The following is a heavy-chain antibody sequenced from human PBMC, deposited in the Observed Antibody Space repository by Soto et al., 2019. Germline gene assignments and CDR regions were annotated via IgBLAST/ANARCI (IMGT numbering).Heavy chain of an antibody. CDR1: GGTVSSYA. D-gene: IGHD3-10*01. CDR3: ARDVSSDTTGFRGYDV. V-gene: IGHV1-69*01. J-gene: IGHJ4*02. Sequence: QLHLVQSGAEVKKAGSSVKVSCKASGGTVSSYAITWVRQAPGKGLEWMGVFIPIFVSAHYAPKFQGRITINEDESTSTAYMELSGLTSEDTAIYYCARDVSSDTTGFRGYDVWGQGTQVNVS. CDR2: FIPIFVSA.